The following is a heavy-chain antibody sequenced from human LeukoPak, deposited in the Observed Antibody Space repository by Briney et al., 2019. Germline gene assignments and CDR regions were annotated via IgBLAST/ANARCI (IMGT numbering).Heavy chain of an antibody. D-gene: IGHD6-13*01. V-gene: IGHV1-2*04. CDR3: ARAAAYYYYYGMDV. CDR2: INPNSGGT. Sequence: GASVKVSCKASGYTFTGYYMHWVRQAPGQGLEWMGWINPNSGGTNYAQKFQGWVTMTRDTSISTAYMELSRLRSDDTAVYYCARAAAYYYYYGMDVWGQGTTVTVSS. J-gene: IGHJ6*02. CDR1: GYTFTGYY.